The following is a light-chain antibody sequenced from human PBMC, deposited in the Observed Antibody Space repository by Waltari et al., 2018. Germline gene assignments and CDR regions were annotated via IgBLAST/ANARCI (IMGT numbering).Light chain of an antibody. V-gene: IGKV1-5*03. CDR2: KAS. CDR3: QQFSSFPWT. Sequence: DIQMTQSPSSLSASVGDRVTITCRASQTINNWLAWYQQKPGKAPKLLIYKASTLESGVPSRFSGSGSGTEFTLTMSSLQPGDFATYYCQQFSSFPWTFGHGTKVEIK. CDR1: QTINNW. J-gene: IGKJ1*01.